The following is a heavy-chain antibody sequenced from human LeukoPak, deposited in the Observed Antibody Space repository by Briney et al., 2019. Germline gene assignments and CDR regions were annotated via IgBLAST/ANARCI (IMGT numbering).Heavy chain of an antibody. V-gene: IGHV3-74*01. D-gene: IGHD1-26*01. Sequence: GGSLRLSCAASGFTFSSHWMHWVRQAPGKGLVWVSHITSDGSGTNYADSVKGRFTISRDNAKHTLYLQMSSLRAEDTAMYYCARDSQVGDLDYWGQGTLVTVSS. CDR1: GFTFSSHW. CDR2: ITSDGSGT. J-gene: IGHJ4*02. CDR3: ARDSQVGDLDY.